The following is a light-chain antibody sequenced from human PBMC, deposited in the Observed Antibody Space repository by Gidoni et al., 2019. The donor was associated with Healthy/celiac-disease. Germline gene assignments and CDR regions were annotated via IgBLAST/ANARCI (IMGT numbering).Light chain of an antibody. V-gene: IGKV1-12*01. CDR1: QGISRW. CDR3: QQANSFPFT. Sequence: DIQMTQSPPSVSASVGDRVTITCRASQGISRWLAWYQQKPGNAPKLLIYAASSLKSGVPSRFSGSGSGTDFTLTISSLQPEDFATYYCQQANSFPFTFGPGTKVDIK. J-gene: IGKJ3*01. CDR2: AAS.